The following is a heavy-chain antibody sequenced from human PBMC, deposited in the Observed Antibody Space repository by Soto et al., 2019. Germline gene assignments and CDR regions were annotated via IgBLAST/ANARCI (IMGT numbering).Heavy chain of an antibody. CDR1: GFSFSSYS. CDR3: ATMNGYFEY. D-gene: IGHD3-22*01. Sequence: GGSLRLSCADSGFSFSSYSMSWVRQTPGKGLEWVAAITATGDRTYYADSVTGRFTISRDNSKKTHYLQMTSLRAEDTAMYYCATMNGYFEYWGQGTPVTVSS. CDR2: ITATGDRT. V-gene: IGHV3-23*01. J-gene: IGHJ4*02.